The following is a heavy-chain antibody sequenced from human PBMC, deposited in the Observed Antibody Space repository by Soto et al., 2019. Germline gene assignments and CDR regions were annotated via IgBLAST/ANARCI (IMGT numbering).Heavy chain of an antibody. Sequence: EVQLVESGGGLVQPGGSLRLSCAASGFTFSSYWMHWVRQAPGKGLVWVSRINSDGSSTNYADSVKGQFTISRDNAKNALYLQINSLRAEDTAVYYCVRGASGSYRLDYWGQATLVTVSS. D-gene: IGHD3-10*01. CDR3: VRGASGSYRLDY. CDR1: GFTFSSYW. CDR2: INSDGSST. V-gene: IGHV3-74*01. J-gene: IGHJ4*02.